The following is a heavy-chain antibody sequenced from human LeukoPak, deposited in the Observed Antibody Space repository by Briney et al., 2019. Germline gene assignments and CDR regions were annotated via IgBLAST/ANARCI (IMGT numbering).Heavy chain of an antibody. CDR3: AREANYYGSGSYFEGTFDH. D-gene: IGHD3-10*01. V-gene: IGHV4-61*02. CDR1: GGSISSGSYY. J-gene: IGHJ4*02. Sequence: TSETLSLTCTVSGGSISSGSYYWSWIRQPAGKGLEWIGRIYTSGSTNYNPSLKSRVTISIDTSKNEFSLKLTSVTAADTAVYYCAREANYYGSGSYFEGTFDHWGQGSLVIVSS. CDR2: IYTSGST.